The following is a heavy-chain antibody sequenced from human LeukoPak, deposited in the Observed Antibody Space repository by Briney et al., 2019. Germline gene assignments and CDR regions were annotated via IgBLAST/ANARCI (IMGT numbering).Heavy chain of an antibody. CDR3: ARDLRFYGMDV. D-gene: IGHD5/OR15-5a*01. CDR2: IYYSGST. V-gene: IGHV4-59*01. Sequence: SETLSLTCTVSGGSISSYYWSWIRQPPGKGLEWIGYIYYSGSTNYNPSLKSRVTISVDTSKNQFSLKLSSVTAADTAVYYCARDLRFYGMDVWGQGTTVTVSS. CDR1: GGSISSYY. J-gene: IGHJ6*02.